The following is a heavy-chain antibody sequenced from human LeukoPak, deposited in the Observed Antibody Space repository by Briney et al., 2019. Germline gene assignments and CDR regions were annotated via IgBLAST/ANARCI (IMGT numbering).Heavy chain of an antibody. CDR2: IYHSGGS. CDR1: GYSISNDYY. J-gene: IGHJ5*02. Sequence: SETLSLTCVVSGYSISNDYYWGWIRQPPGKGLEWIGNIYHSGGSYYNPSLKSRVAILVDTSKNQFSLKLSSVTATDTAVYYCAKAGTTGIHHWFDPWGQGNLVTVSS. D-gene: IGHD1-1*01. CDR3: AKAGTTGIHHWFDP. V-gene: IGHV4-38-2*01.